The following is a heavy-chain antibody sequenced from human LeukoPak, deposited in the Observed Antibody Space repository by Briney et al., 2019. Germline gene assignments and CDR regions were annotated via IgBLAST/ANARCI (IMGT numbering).Heavy chain of an antibody. CDR3: AKLLYYYDSSQPY. CDR2: IYSDNT. Sequence: GGSLRLSCAASGFTVSSNYMTWVRQAPGKGLEWVSFIYSDNTHYSDSVKGRFTISRDNSKNTLYLQMNSLRAEDTAVYYCAKLLYYYDSSQPYWGQGTLVTVSS. CDR1: GFTVSSNY. J-gene: IGHJ4*02. V-gene: IGHV3-53*01. D-gene: IGHD3-22*01.